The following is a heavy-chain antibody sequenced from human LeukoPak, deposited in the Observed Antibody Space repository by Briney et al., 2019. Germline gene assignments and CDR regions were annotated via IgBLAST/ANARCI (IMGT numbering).Heavy chain of an antibody. J-gene: IGHJ4*02. CDR1: GFTFNSYE. Sequence: PGGSLRLSCVASGFTFNSYEMNWVRQAPGKGLEWVSYISSSGSTIYYADSVKGRFTISRDNAKNSLYLQMNSLRAEDTAVYYCAREGIVGATRVTDSWGQGTLVTVSS. CDR3: AREGIVGATRVTDS. CDR2: ISSSGSTI. V-gene: IGHV3-48*03. D-gene: IGHD1-26*01.